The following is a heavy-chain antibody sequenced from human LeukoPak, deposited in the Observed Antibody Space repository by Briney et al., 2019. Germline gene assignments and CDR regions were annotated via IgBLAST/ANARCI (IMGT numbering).Heavy chain of an antibody. J-gene: IGHJ4*02. CDR3: ARGDHWNENYFDY. CDR2: IYTSGST. V-gene: IGHV4-4*07. CDR1: GGSMSSYY. D-gene: IGHD1-1*01. Sequence: SETLSLTCTVSGGSMSSYYWSWIRQPAGKGLEWIGRIYTSGSTNYNPSLKSRVTMSVDTSKNQFSLKLSSVTAADTAVYYCARGDHWNENYFDYWGQGTLVAVSS.